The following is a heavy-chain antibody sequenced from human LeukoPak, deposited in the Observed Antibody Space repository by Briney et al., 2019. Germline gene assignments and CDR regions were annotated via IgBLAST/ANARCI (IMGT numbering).Heavy chain of an antibody. CDR3: ARVGVITAAGTSDL. CDR2: ISSSGSHT. CDR1: GFTFSDYY. D-gene: IGHD6-13*01. J-gene: IGHJ5*02. Sequence: AGRSLRLSCAASGFTFSDYYMTWIRQSPGKGLEWVSYISSSGSHTNYADSVKGRFTISRDNAKNSLYLQMSSLRADDTAVYYCARVGVITAAGTSDLWGQGTLVTVSS. V-gene: IGHV3-11*06.